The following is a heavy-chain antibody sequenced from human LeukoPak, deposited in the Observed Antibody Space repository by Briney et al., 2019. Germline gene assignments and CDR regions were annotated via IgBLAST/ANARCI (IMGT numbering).Heavy chain of an antibody. CDR2: ISSSSYI. CDR1: GFTFSSYS. Sequence: GGSLRLSCAASGFTFSSYSMNWVRQAPGKGLEWVSSISSSSYIYYADSVKGRFTISRDNAKNSLYLQMNSLRAEDTAVYYCARARGGYSFDYWGQGTLVTVSS. CDR3: ARARGGYSFDY. D-gene: IGHD3-16*01. J-gene: IGHJ4*02. V-gene: IGHV3-21*01.